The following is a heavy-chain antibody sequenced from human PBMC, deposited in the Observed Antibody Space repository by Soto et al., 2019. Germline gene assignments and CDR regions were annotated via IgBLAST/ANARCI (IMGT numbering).Heavy chain of an antibody. CDR3: ARAVPNVIVLVVAATPDYCYGMDV. CDR1: GFTFSSYG. CDR2: IFYDGSRK. J-gene: IGHJ6*02. Sequence: GGSLRLSCAASGFTFSSYGMHWVRQAPGKGLEWVAVIFYDGSRKEYAASLKGRFSISRENSKNTLYLQMNNLRAEDTAVYYFARAVPNVIVLVVAATPDYCYGMDVWGQGTTVTGSS. D-gene: IGHD2-15*01. V-gene: IGHV3-33*01.